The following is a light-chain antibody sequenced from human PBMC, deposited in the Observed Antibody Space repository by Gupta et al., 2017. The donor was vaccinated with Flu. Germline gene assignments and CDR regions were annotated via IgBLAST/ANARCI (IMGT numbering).Light chain of an antibody. V-gene: IGKV3-20*01. CDR2: GAS. J-gene: IGKJ2*01. CDR3: QQYGSSQYT. Sequence: IVLTQAPGAVSLSPGERATLSCRASQSFGSSYLAWYQQKPGQAPRLLIYGASSRATGVPDRFSGSGSGTDFTLTISRPEPEDFAVYYCQQYGSSQYTFGQGTKLEIK. CDR1: QSFGSSY.